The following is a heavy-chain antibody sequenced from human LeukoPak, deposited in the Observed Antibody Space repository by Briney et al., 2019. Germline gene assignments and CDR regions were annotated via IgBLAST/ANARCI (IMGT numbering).Heavy chain of an antibody. CDR3: ARARSSADI. CDR1: GASISSYY. J-gene: IGHJ3*02. Sequence: SETLSPTCTVSGASISSYYWSWIRQPPGKGLEWIGYIFYSGSTNYNPSLKSRVTISIDTSKNQFSLKLSSVTAADTAVYYCARARSSADIWGQGTMVTVSS. CDR2: IFYSGST. V-gene: IGHV4-59*01.